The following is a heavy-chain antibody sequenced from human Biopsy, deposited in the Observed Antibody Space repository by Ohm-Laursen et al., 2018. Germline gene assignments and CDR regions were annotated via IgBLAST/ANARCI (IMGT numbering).Heavy chain of an antibody. CDR2: VMPIFGTA. J-gene: IGHJ6*02. D-gene: IGHD4-17*01. CDR3: ATRVTPVTTLYYYAMDV. Sequence: SVKVPCKTSGVTFNSYAISWVRQAPGQGLEWMGGVMPIFGTANYAQKFQGRDTITAVKSTSTAHLDLSSLRSEDTAVYYCATRVTPVTTLYYYAMDVWGQGTTVTVSS. V-gene: IGHV1-69*06. CDR1: GVTFNSYA.